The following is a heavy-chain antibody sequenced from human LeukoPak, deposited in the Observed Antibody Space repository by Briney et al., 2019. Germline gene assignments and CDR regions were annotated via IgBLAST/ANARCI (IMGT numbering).Heavy chain of an antibody. D-gene: IGHD6-19*01. V-gene: IGHV4-34*01. CDR1: GGSISSYY. Sequence: PSETLSLTCTVSGGSISSYYWSWIRQPPGKGLEWIGEINHSGSTNYNPSLKSRVTISVDTSKNQFSLKLTSVTAADTAVYYCARDFGFGSAWGQGALVTVSS. J-gene: IGHJ5*02. CDR3: ARDFGFGSA. CDR2: INHSGST.